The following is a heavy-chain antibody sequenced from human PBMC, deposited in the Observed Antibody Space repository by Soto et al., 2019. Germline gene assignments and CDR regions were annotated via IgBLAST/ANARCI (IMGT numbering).Heavy chain of an antibody. CDR3: VKDRSDTWSFDY. J-gene: IGHJ4*02. Sequence: QVQLVESGGGVVQPGGSLRLSCAASGFTFSNSAMHWVRQVPGKGLEWLAVVSHDGSLYPYADSVKGRFSISRDNSRKTLYLQMNSLRPEDTAVYYCVKDRSDTWSFDYWGQGTLVTVSS. CDR2: VSHDGSLY. CDR1: GFTFSNSA. D-gene: IGHD2-8*02. V-gene: IGHV3-30*18.